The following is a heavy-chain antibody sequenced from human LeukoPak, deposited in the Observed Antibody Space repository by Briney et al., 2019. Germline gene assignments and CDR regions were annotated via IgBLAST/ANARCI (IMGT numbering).Heavy chain of an antibody. CDR3: VSFYETY. Sequence: GGSLRVSCAASGNYWMHWVRQVPGKGLVWVSHINSDGSWTSYTDSVKGRFTISKDNAKNTVYLQMNSLRAEDTAVYYCVSFYETYWGRGTLVTVSS. CDR2: INSDGSWT. CDR1: GNYW. V-gene: IGHV3-74*01. D-gene: IGHD2/OR15-2a*01. J-gene: IGHJ4*02.